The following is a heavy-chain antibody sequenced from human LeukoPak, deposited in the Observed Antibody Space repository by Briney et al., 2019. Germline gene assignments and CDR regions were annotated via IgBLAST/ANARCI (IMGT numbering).Heavy chain of an antibody. D-gene: IGHD3-16*01. CDR2: IYNTEAP. CDR3: ARGHYDFAP. CDR1: RGSITDHY. Sequence: SETLSLTCSVSRGSITDHYWSWIRQPPGKGLEWIAYIYNTEAPNYNPSLNARVTMSLDLSKNQSSLRLSSVTAADTAVYYCARGHYDFAPWGQEILVTVSS. J-gene: IGHJ5*02. V-gene: IGHV4-59*08.